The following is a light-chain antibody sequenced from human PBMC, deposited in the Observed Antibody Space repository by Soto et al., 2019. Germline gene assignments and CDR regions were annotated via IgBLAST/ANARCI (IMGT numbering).Light chain of an antibody. CDR2: AVS. CDR1: SSDVGGYNY. Sequence: QSVLTQPASVSGSPGQSITFSCTGTSSDVGGYNYVSWCQQHPGKAPKLIIYAVSNRPSGVSNRFSGSKSGDTASLTISGLQAEDEADYYCSSYTSTSTLVFGTGTKVTVL. CDR3: SSYTSTSTLV. J-gene: IGLJ1*01. V-gene: IGLV2-14*01.